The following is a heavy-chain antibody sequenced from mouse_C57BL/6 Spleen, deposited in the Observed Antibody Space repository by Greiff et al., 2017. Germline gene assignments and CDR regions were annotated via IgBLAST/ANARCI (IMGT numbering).Heavy chain of an antibody. Sequence: VQLKQSGPELVKPGASVKIPCKASGYTFTDYNMDWVKQSHGKSLEWIGDINPNNGGTNYNQKFKGKATLTVDKSSSTAYMELRSLTSEDTAVYYCARGHGFAYWGQGTLVTVSA. CDR1: GYTFTDYN. D-gene: IGHD3-1*01. CDR3: ARGHGFAY. V-gene: IGHV1-18*01. J-gene: IGHJ3*01. CDR2: INPNNGGT.